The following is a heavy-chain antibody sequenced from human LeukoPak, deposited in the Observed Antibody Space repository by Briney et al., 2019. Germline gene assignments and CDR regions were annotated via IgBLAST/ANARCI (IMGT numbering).Heavy chain of an antibody. V-gene: IGHV3-53*01. J-gene: IGHJ4*02. CDR1: GFTVSSNY. CDR3: ARSGRGGIDY. Sequence: GGSLRLSCAVSGFTVSSNYMGWVRQAPGKGLESVSVLYSGGNTYYADSVKGRFTISRDNSKNTLYLQMNSLRAEDTAVYYCARSGRGGIDYWGQGTLVTVSS. D-gene: IGHD1-26*01. CDR2: LYSGGNT.